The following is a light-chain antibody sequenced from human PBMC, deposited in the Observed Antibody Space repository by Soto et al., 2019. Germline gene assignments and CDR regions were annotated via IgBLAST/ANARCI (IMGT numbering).Light chain of an antibody. Sequence: EIVLTQSPGTLSLSPGERATLSCRASQSVSSSYLAWYQQKPGQAPRLLIYGASSRPTGVPDRFSGSGSGTDFTLTISRVEAEDFEVYYCQQHCSSPLPFGGGTKVEIK. CDR2: GAS. J-gene: IGKJ4*01. V-gene: IGKV3-20*01. CDR3: QQHCSSPLP. CDR1: QSVSSSY.